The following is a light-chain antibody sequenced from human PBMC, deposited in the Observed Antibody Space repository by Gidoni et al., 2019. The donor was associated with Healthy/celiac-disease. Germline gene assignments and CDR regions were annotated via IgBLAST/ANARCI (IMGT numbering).Light chain of an antibody. CDR2: DVS. V-gene: IGLV2-14*01. CDR1: SSDVGGYNY. Sequence: QSALTQPAAVSGSPGQSITISCPGTSSDVGGYNYVSWYQQHPGKPPQLMIYDVSNRPSGVSNRFSGSKSGNTASLTISGLQAEDEADYYCSSYTSSSVVFGGGTKLTVL. J-gene: IGLJ2*01. CDR3: SSYTSSSVV.